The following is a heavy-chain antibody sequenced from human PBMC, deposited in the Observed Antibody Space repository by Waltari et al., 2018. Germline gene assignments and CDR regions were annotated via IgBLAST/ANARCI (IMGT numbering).Heavy chain of an antibody. CDR3: ARESGYCSSTSCYPDAFYI. CDR2: IYHCAST. CDR1: GGSIRSGGNS. J-gene: IGHJ3*02. D-gene: IGHD2-2*01. Sequence: QLQLQESGSGLVKPSQTLSLTCAVSGGSIRSGGNSWSWIRQPPGKGLEWIGYIYHCASTYYNPSLKSRVTISVDRSKNQFSLKLSSVTAADTAVYYCARESGYCSSTSCYPDAFYIWGQGTMVTVSS. V-gene: IGHV4-30-2*01.